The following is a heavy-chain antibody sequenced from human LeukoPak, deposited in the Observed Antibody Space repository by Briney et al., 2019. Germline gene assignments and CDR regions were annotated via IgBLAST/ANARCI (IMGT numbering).Heavy chain of an antibody. Sequence: PSEPLSLTCTVSGGSISSSGSYWGWIRQPPGKGLQWIGTIYYSGSTYYNPSLKSRVTISVDTSKNQFSLKLSSVTAADTAVYYCARQLGYCSGTSCSFYFDYGGQGTLVTVS. CDR1: GGSISSSGSY. CDR2: IYYSGST. CDR3: ARQLGYCSGTSCSFYFDY. V-gene: IGHV4-39*01. J-gene: IGHJ4*02. D-gene: IGHD2-15*01.